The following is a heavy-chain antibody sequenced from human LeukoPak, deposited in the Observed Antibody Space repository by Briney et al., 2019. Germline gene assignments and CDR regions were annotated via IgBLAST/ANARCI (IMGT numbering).Heavy chain of an antibody. D-gene: IGHD3-3*01. CDR1: GFTFSSYE. Sequence: PGGSLRLSCAASGFTFSSYEMNWVRQAPGKELEWVSYISSSGSTIYYADSVKGRFTISRDNAKNSLYLQMNSLRAEDTAVYYCARARVNFWSGSYHVTAPADYWGQGTLVTVSS. J-gene: IGHJ4*02. V-gene: IGHV3-48*03. CDR3: ARARVNFWSGSYHVTAPADY. CDR2: ISSSGSTI.